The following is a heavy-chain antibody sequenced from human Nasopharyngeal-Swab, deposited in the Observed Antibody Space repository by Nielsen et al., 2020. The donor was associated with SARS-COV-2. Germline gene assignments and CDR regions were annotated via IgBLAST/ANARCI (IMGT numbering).Heavy chain of an antibody. D-gene: IGHD2-21*02. Sequence: VRQAPGKGLEWVGRLKSKTDGGTTDYAAPVKGRFTISRDDSKNTLYLQMNSLKTEDTAVYYCTTDQAYCGGDCYSPYYYGMDVWGQGTTVTVSS. CDR3: TTDQAYCGGDCYSPYYYGMDV. V-gene: IGHV3-15*01. CDR2: LKSKTDGGTT. J-gene: IGHJ6*02.